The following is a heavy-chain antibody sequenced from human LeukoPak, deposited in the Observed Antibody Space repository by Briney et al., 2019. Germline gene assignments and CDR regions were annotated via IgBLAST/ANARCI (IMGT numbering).Heavy chain of an antibody. D-gene: IGHD3-10*01. CDR1: GGSISSGDYY. CDR3: ARDTLYGSGSYWEYFDL. J-gene: IGHJ2*01. Sequence: SETLSLTCTVSGGSISSGDYYWSWIRQPPGKGLEWIGYIYYSGSTYYNPSLKSRVTISVDTSKNQFSLKLSSVTAADTAVYYCARDTLYGSGSYWEYFDLWGRGTLVTVSS. V-gene: IGHV4-30-4*01. CDR2: IYYSGST.